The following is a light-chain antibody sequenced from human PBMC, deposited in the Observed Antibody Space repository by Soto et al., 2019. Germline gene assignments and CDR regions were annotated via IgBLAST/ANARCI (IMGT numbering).Light chain of an antibody. CDR3: QEYSSYSRT. Sequence: DIQMTQSPSTLSASVGDRVTITFRASQSISSWLAWYQQKPGKAPKLLIYDASNLERGVPSRFSGSGSGTEFTLTISSLQPDDFATYYCQEYSSYSRTFGQGTKVDIK. V-gene: IGKV1-5*01. CDR2: DAS. J-gene: IGKJ1*01. CDR1: QSISSW.